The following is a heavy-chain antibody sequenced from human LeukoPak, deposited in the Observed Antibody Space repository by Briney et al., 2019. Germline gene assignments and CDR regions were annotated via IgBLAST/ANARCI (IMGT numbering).Heavy chain of an antibody. CDR3: VSNTFDY. CDR1: GFSFSDYD. V-gene: IGHV3-74*01. D-gene: IGHD2/OR15-2a*01. Sequence: PGGSLRLSCSASGFSFSDYDMNWFRQAPGKGLVWVSRINTDGSSTSYADSVKGRFTISRDNAKNTLYLQMNSLRAEDTAVYYCVSNTFDYWGQGTLVSVSS. J-gene: IGHJ4*02. CDR2: INTDGSST.